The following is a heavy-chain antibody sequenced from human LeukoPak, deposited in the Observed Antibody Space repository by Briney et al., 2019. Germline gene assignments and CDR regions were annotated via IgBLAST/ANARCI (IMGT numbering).Heavy chain of an antibody. D-gene: IGHD6-19*01. CDR3: ARVSQWLMGY. V-gene: IGHV3-11*01. Sequence: PGWSLRLSRAASGFTFSDYNMGWIRQAPGKKLEWVSYSSSSGSTISYADSVKGRFTISRDNAKISLYLQMNSLRAEDTAVYYCARVSQWLMGYWGQGTLVTVSS. CDR2: SSSSGSTI. CDR1: GFTFSDYN. J-gene: IGHJ4*02.